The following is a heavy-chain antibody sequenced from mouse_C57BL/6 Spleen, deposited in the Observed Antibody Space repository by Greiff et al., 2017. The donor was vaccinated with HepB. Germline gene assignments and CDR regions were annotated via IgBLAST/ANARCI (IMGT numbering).Heavy chain of an antibody. CDR2: IDPSDSYT. CDR1: GYTFTSYW. V-gene: IGHV1-50*01. CDR3: ARGWGDYGSSYRYFDV. D-gene: IGHD1-1*01. J-gene: IGHJ1*03. Sequence: QVQLQQPGAELVKPGASVKLSCKASGYTFTSYWMQWVKQRPGQGLEWIGEIDPSDSYTNYNQKFKGKATLTVVTSSSTAYMQLSSLTSEDSAVYYCARGWGDYGSSYRYFDVWGTGTTVTVSS.